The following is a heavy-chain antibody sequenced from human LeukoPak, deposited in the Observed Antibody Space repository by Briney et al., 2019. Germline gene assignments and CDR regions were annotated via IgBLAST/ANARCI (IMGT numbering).Heavy chain of an antibody. CDR2: ISAYNGNT. D-gene: IGHD3-3*01. V-gene: IGHV1-18*01. Sequence: ASVKVSCKASGYTFTSYGISWVRQAPGQGLEWMGWISAYNGNTNYAQKLQGRVTMTTDTSTSTAYMELRSLRSDDTAVHYCARSDYDFWSGYPPFDYWGQGTLVTVSS. CDR3: ARSDYDFWSGYPPFDY. J-gene: IGHJ4*02. CDR1: GYTFTSYG.